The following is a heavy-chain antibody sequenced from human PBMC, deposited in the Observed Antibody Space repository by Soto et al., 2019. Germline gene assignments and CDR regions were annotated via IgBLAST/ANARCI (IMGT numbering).Heavy chain of an antibody. CDR1: GFTFSSYA. CDR3: AKPLPGATIFFDY. Sequence: EVQLLESGGGLVQPGGSLRLSCAASGFTFSSYAMSWVRQAPGKGLEWVSAISGSGGSTYYADSVKGRFTISRDNSKNTLYLQMNSLRAVDTAVYFCAKPLPGATIFFDYWGQATLVTVSS. CDR2: ISGSGGST. V-gene: IGHV3-23*01. D-gene: IGHD5-12*01. J-gene: IGHJ4*02.